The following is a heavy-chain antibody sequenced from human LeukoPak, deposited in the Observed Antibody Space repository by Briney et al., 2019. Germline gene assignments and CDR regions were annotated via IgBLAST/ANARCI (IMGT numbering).Heavy chain of an antibody. CDR2: IWYEGSNK. V-gene: IGHV3-33*01. J-gene: IGHJ4*02. CDR3: ASALAAGEGFGEYYFDY. D-gene: IGHD3-10*01. Sequence: GRSLRLSRAASGVTFSSYGIHWVRQAPGKGLEWVAGIWYEGSNKYYADSVKGRFTSSRDNSKNTLSLQMNSLRAEDTAVYYCASALAAGEGFGEYYFDYWGQGTLVTVSS. CDR1: GVTFSSYG.